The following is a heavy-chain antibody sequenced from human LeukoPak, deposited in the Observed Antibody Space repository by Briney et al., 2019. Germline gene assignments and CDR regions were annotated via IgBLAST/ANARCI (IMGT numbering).Heavy chain of an antibody. CDR2: INPHSGAT. J-gene: IGHJ5*02. CDR1: VYTFTGYY. D-gene: IGHD3-10*01. Sequence: VASVKVSCKASVYTFTGYYIHWVRQAPGQGPGWMGWINPHSGATNYAQKFQGRVTMTRDTSISTAFMELSSLRSDDTAMYYCSRDLLMYYSGSGESTWGQGTQVTVSS. CDR3: SRDLLMYYSGSGEST. V-gene: IGHV1-2*02.